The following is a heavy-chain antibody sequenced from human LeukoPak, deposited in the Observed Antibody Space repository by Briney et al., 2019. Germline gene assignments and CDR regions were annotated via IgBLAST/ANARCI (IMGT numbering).Heavy chain of an antibody. J-gene: IGHJ4*02. CDR3: ARHRHYSSNYWTLDY. CDR1: EYSFTNYW. V-gene: IGHV5-51*01. D-gene: IGHD1-26*01. Sequence: GKSLKISCKGSEYSFTNYWIGWVRQMPGKGLEWMGIIYAGDSDIRYSPSFEGQVTISADKSVSTAYLQWSSLKASDTAIYYCARHRHYSSNYWTLDYWGQGTLVTVSS. CDR2: IYAGDSDI.